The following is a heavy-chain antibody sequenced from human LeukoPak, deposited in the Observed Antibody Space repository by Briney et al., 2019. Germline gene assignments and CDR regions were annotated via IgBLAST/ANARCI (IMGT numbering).Heavy chain of an antibody. CDR3: ARDSRGFYGSGSPEDY. CDR1: GFTFSSYA. D-gene: IGHD3-10*01. Sequence: GGSLRLSCAASGFTFSSYAMSWVRQAPGKGLEWVSAISATASNTYYADSVKGRFTISRDNAKNSLYLQMSSLRAEDTAVYYCARDSRGFYGSGSPEDYWGQGTVVTVSS. J-gene: IGHJ4*02. CDR2: ISATASNT. V-gene: IGHV3-23*01.